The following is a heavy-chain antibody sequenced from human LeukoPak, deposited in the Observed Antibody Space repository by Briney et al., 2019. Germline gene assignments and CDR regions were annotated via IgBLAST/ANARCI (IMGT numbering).Heavy chain of an antibody. CDR1: GFTFSSYA. CDR3: ARALIAVAGTADY. V-gene: IGHV3-30-3*01. J-gene: IGHJ4*02. Sequence: PGGSLRLSCAASGFTFSSYAMHWVRQAPGKGLEWVAVISYDGSNKYYADSVKGRFTISRDNSKNTLYLQMNSLKAEDTAVYYCARALIAVAGTADYWGQGTLVTVSS. CDR2: ISYDGSNK. D-gene: IGHD6-19*01.